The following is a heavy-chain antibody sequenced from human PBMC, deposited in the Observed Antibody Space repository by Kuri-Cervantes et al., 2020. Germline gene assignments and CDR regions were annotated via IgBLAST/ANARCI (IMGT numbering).Heavy chain of an antibody. CDR2: ISTYNGKT. D-gene: IGHD1-26*01. Sequence: ASVKVSCKASGYTFSSFGISWVRQAPGQGLEWMGWISTYNGKTNYAQKFQGRVTITRDTSASTAYMELSSLRSEDTAVYYCARPRVQGGRSEGNWYFDLWGRGTLVTVSS. CDR1: GYTFSSFG. CDR3: ARPRVQGGRSEGNWYFDL. V-gene: IGHV1-18*01. J-gene: IGHJ2*01.